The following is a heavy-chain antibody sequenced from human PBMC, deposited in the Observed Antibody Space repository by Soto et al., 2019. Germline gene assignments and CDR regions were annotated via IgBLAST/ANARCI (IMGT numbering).Heavy chain of an antibody. D-gene: IGHD3-10*01. Sequence: EVQLVESGGGVVQPGGSLRLSCAASGFTFDDYTMHWVRQAPGKGLEWVSLISWDGGSTYYADSVKGRFTISRDNSKNSLYLQMNGLRTEDTGLYYCAKDMWLGDEYRYYFEYWGQGTLVNVSS. CDR3: AKDMWLGDEYRYYFEY. J-gene: IGHJ4*02. V-gene: IGHV3-43*01. CDR1: GFTFDDYT. CDR2: ISWDGGST.